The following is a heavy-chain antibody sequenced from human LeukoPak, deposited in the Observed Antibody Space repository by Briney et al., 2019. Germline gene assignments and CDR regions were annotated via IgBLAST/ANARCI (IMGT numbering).Heavy chain of an antibody. J-gene: IGHJ5*02. Sequence: GGSLTLSCAASGFTFSDYYMTWIRQAPGKGLEWVLYISSSGSNIYYADSVKGRFTISRDSAKNSLFLQMSSLRVEDTAVYYCARASRSGYAFSPWGQGTLVTVSS. V-gene: IGHV3-11*01. CDR3: ARASRSGYAFSP. CDR2: ISSSGSNI. CDR1: GFTFSDYY. D-gene: IGHD3-3*01.